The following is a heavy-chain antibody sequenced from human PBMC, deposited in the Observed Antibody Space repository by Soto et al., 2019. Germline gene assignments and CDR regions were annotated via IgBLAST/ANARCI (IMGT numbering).Heavy chain of an antibody. D-gene: IGHD4-17*01. CDR1: GGSISSGDYY. V-gene: IGHV4-30-4*01. CDR2: IYYSGST. CDR3: ARATTVVTYFQH. Sequence: QVQLQESGPGLVKPSQTLSLTCTVSGGSISSGDYYWSWIRQPPGKGLEWIGYIYYSGSTHYNPCLKSRVTISVDTTKNQSSLKLSSVTAADTAVYYCARATTVVTYFQHWGQGTLVTVSS. J-gene: IGHJ1*01.